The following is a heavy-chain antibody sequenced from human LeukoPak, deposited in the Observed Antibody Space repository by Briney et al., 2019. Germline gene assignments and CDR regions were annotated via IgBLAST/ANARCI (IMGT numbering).Heavy chain of an antibody. CDR1: GGSISSSSHY. CDR3: AKKGNTGNYDI. D-gene: IGHD1-1*01. CDR2: INYGGST. V-gene: IGHV4-39*01. J-gene: IGHJ3*02. Sequence: SETLSLTCAVSGGSISSSSHYWGWIRQPPGKGLEWIASINYGGSTYYNPSLKSRVTISVDTSKNQFSLKLSSVTAADTAVYYCAKKGNTGNYDIGGKGAMVTVSS.